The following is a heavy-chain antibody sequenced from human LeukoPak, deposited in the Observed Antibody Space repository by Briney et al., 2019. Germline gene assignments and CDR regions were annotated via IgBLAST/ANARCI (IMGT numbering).Heavy chain of an antibody. CDR2: IVWNGGST. J-gene: IGHJ5*02. CDR3: VRDSPKTAGTYNWFDT. V-gene: IGHV3-20*04. CDR1: GFSVSTTY. D-gene: IGHD2-21*02. Sequence: GGSLRLSCTASGFSVSTTYMTWVRQAPGKGLEWVSGIVWNGGSTNYADSVKGRFTISRDNAKNSLYLQMNSLRVGDTAFYYCVRDSPKTAGTYNWFDTWGRGTLVTVSS.